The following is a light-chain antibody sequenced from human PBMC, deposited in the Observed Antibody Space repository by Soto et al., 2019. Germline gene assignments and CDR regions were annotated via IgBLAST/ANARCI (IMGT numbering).Light chain of an antibody. V-gene: IGKV1-5*01. J-gene: IGKJ1*01. Sequence: GARVTITCRASQSSSSWLAWYQQKPGKAPKLLIQDASSLESGVPSRFSGSGSGTEFTLTIRSLQPDDFATYYCRQYNGYGETFGQGTKVDIK. CDR2: DAS. CDR3: RQYNGYGET. CDR1: QSSSSW.